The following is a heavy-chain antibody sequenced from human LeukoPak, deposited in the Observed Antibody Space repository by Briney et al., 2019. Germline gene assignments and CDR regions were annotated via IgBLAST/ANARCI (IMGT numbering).Heavy chain of an antibody. V-gene: IGHV3-21*01. CDR1: GFTFSSYS. CDR2: ISSSSSYI. D-gene: IGHD2-2*01. J-gene: IGHJ5*02. Sequence: PGGSLRLSCAASGFTFSSYSMNWVRQAPGKGLEWVSSISSSSSYIYYADSVKGRFTISRDNAKNSLYLQMNSLRAEDTAVYYCARGGCQYCSSIGNWFDPWGQGTLVTVSS. CDR3: ARGGCQYCSSIGNWFDP.